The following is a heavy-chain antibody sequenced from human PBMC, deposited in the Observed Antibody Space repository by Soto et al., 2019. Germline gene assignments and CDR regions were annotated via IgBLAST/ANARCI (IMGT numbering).Heavy chain of an antibody. Sequence: QSQTLSLTCAISGDSVSSNSAAWNWIRQSPSRGLEWLGRTYYRSKWYNDYAVSVKSRITINPDTSKNQFSLQLNSVTPEDTAVYYCARGLEWLPEDNDNDAFDIWGQGTMVTVSS. CDR3: ARGLEWLPEDNDNDAFDI. V-gene: IGHV6-1*01. CDR1: GDSVSSNSAA. J-gene: IGHJ3*02. D-gene: IGHD3-3*01. CDR2: TYYRSKWYN.